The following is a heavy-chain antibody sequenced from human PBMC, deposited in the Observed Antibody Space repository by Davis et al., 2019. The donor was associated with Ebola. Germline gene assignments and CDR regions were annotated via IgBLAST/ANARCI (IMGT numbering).Heavy chain of an antibody. V-gene: IGHV1-69*13. CDR2: IIPVFRTA. CDR1: GDTLTSYA. CDR3: AVTTVTPRGTSDY. D-gene: IGHD4-11*01. Sequence: SVKVSCKAVGDTLTSYAMTWVRQAPGQGLEWMGGIIPVFRTANYAQKFQGRLTITADESTRTAYMELSSLRSEDTAVYYCAVTTVTPRGTSDYWGQGTLVTVSS. J-gene: IGHJ4*02.